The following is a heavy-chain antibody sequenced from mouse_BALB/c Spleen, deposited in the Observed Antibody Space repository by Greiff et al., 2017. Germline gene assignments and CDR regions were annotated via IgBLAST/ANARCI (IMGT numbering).Heavy chain of an antibody. CDR1: GFTFSSFG. CDR3: ARRGGSSPWFAY. J-gene: IGHJ3*01. CDR2: ISSGSSTI. D-gene: IGHD1-1*01. V-gene: IGHV5-17*02. Sequence: EVQVVESGGGLVQPGGSRKLSCAASGFTFSSFGMHWVRQAPEKGLEWVAYISSGSSTIYYADTVKGRFTISRDNPKNTLFLQMTSLRSEDTAMYYCARRGGSSPWFAYWGQGTLVTVSA.